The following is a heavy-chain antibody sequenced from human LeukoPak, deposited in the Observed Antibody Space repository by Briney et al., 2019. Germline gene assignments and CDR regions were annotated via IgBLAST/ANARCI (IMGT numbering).Heavy chain of an antibody. J-gene: IGHJ4*02. CDR1: GGSFSGYY. CDR2: INHSGST. CDR3: ARDDSSGYYNY. V-gene: IGHV4-34*01. D-gene: IGHD3-22*01. Sequence: APETLSLTCAVYGGSFSGYYWSWIRQPPGKGLEWIGEINHSGSTNYNPSLKSRVTISVDTSKNQFSLKLSSVTAADTAVYYCARDDSSGYYNYWGQGTLVTVSS.